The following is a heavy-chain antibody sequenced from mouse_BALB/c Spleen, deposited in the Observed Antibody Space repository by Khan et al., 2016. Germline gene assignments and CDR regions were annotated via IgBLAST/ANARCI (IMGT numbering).Heavy chain of an antibody. D-gene: IGHD1-1*01. CDR1: VFNIKDYY. V-gene: IGHV14-4*02. CDR3: NAFYYGSDVYFDY. Sequence: EVQLQESGAELVRSGASVKLSCTASVFNIKDYYMHWVKQRPEQGLEWIGWIDPENGDTEYAPNFQGKATMTADTSSNAAYLQFSRLTSEDSAVYYCNAFYYGSDVYFDYWGQGTTLTVSS. J-gene: IGHJ2*01. CDR2: IDPENGDT.